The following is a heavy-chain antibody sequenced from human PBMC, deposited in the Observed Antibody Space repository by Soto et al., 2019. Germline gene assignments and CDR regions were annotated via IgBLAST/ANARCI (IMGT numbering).Heavy chain of an antibody. J-gene: IGHJ4*02. CDR1: GFTFSSYS. CDR3: ASEAPPRYGDYLPFDY. D-gene: IGHD4-17*01. Sequence: GGSLRLSCAASGFTFSSYSMNWVRQAPGKGLEWVSYISSSSNSIYYADSVKGRFTISRDNSKNTLYLQMNSLRAEDTAVYYCASEAPPRYGDYLPFDYWGQGTLVTVSS. V-gene: IGHV3-48*01. CDR2: ISSSSNSI.